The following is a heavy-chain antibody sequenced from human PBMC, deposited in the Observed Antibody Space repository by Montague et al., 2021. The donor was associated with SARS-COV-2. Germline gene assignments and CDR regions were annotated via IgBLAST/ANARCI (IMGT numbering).Heavy chain of an antibody. CDR2: INHSGST. CDR3: ARGRTVTTFYYCYGMDV. CDR1: GGSFSGYY. Sequence: SETLSLTCAVYGGSFSGYYWSWIRQPPGKGLEWIGEINHSGSTNYNPSLKSRVTISVDTSKNQFSLKLSSATAADTAVYYCARGRTVTTFYYCYGMDVWGQGTTVTVSS. V-gene: IGHV4-34*01. J-gene: IGHJ6*02. D-gene: IGHD4-17*01.